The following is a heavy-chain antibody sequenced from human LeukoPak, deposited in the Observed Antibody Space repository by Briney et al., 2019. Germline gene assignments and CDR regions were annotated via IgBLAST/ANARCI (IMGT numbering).Heavy chain of an antibody. J-gene: IGHJ4*02. Sequence: AGSLRLSCAASGFTFSSYAMSWVRQAPGKGLEWVSAISGSGGSTYYVDSVKGRFTISRDNSKNTLYLQMNSLRAEDTAVYYCAKADIYCSSTSCLYFDYWGQGTLVTVSS. D-gene: IGHD2-2*01. CDR2: ISGSGGST. CDR1: GFTFSSYA. V-gene: IGHV3-23*01. CDR3: AKADIYCSSTSCLYFDY.